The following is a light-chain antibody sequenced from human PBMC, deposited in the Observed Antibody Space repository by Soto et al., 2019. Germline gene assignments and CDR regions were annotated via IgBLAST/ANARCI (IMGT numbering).Light chain of an antibody. CDR2: EVS. Sequence: QSALTQPPSASGSPGQSVTISCTGTRSDVGSYNYVSWYQQHPGKAPKLMIYEVSKRPSGVPDRFSGSKSGNTASLTVSGLQAEDEADYYCSSYTSSSTLCVVFGGGTKLTVL. V-gene: IGLV2-8*01. CDR3: SSYTSSSTLCVV. J-gene: IGLJ2*01. CDR1: RSDVGSYNY.